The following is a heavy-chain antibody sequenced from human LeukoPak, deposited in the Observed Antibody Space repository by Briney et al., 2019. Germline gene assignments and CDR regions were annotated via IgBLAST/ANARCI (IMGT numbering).Heavy chain of an antibody. CDR2: ISYTGTYI. CDR1: AFSLNAYN. J-gene: IGHJ1*01. Sequence: EGSLRLSCAASAFSLNAYNMNWVRQAPGKGLEWVSSISYTGTYIYYADSVKGRFTISRDNAQNSLYLQMNSLRAEDTAVYYCARADFCNSTSCYTAEYFQHWGPGTLVTVSS. V-gene: IGHV3-21*01. D-gene: IGHD2-2*02. CDR3: ARADFCNSTSCYTAEYFQH.